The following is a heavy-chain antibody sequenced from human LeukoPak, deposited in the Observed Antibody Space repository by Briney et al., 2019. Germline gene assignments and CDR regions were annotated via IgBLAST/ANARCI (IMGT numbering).Heavy chain of an antibody. CDR2: ISAYNGNT. CDR3: ARDRDMITFGGANFDY. J-gene: IGHJ4*02. CDR1: GYTFTSYG. D-gene: IGHD3-16*01. Sequence: ASVKVSSKASGYTFTSYGISWVRQAPGQGLEWMGWISAYNGNTNYAQKLQGRVTMTTDTSTSTAYMELRSLRSDDTAVYYCARDRDMITFGGANFDYWGQGTLVTVSS. V-gene: IGHV1-18*01.